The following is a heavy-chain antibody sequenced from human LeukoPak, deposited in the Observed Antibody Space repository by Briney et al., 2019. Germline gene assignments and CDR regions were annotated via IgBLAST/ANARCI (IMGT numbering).Heavy chain of an antibody. V-gene: IGHV1-18*01. J-gene: IGHJ4*02. CDR3: ARDGDYDILSTFFDY. CDR1: GYTFTSYG. CDR2: ISAYNGNT. D-gene: IGHD3-9*01. Sequence: ASVKVSCKASGYTFTSYGISWVRQAPGQGLEWMGWISAYNGNTNYTQKLQGRVTMTTDTSTSTAYMELRSLRSDDTAVYYCARDGDYDILSTFFDYWGQGTLVTVSS.